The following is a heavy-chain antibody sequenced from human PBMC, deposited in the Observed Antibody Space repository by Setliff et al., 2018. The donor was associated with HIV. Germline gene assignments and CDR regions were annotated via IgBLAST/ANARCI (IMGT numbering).Heavy chain of an antibody. J-gene: IGHJ4*01. CDR2: INVGKGDT. CDR3: ATSPSLNGGSRYFDY. CDR1: GYTFTTYS. V-gene: IGHV1-3*03. D-gene: IGHD3-16*01. Sequence: ASVKVSCKASGYTFTTYSIHWVRQAPGQSLEWMGWINVGKGDTKYSQDFQGRVTITRDTSASTAYMELSSLRAEDMAVYYCATSPSLNGGSRYFDYWGHGTLVTVSS.